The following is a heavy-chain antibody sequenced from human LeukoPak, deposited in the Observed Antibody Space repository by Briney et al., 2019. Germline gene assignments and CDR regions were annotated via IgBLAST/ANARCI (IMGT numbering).Heavy chain of an antibody. V-gene: IGHV1-2*02. J-gene: IGHJ4*02. Sequence: ASVKVSCKASGYTFTSYGISWVRQAPGQGLEWMGWINPNSGGTNYAQQFQGRVTMTRDTSISTAYMELTRLRSDDTAVYYCARGLYSGTYYYFDYWGQGTLVTVSS. D-gene: IGHD1-26*01. CDR1: GYTFTSYG. CDR2: INPNSGGT. CDR3: ARGLYSGTYYYFDY.